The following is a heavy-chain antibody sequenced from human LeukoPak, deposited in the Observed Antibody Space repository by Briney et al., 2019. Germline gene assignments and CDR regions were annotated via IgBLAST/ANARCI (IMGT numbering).Heavy chain of an antibody. D-gene: IGHD1-26*01. V-gene: IGHV3-23*01. J-gene: IGHJ4*02. Sequence: GGSLRLSCAASGLTFSSYAMSWVRQAPGKGLEWVSAISGSGGSTYYADSVKGRFTISRDNSKNTLYLQMNSLRAEDTAVYYCAKDIWELPLFDYWGQGTLVTVSS. CDR2: ISGSGGST. CDR3: AKDIWELPLFDY. CDR1: GLTFSSYA.